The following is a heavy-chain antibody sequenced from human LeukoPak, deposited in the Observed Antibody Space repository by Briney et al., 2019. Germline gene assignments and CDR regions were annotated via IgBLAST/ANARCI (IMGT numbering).Heavy chain of an antibody. CDR1: GGSISNSNW. J-gene: IGHJ4*02. CDR2: IYHSGST. V-gene: IGHV4-4*02. D-gene: IGHD3-10*01. CDR3: ARHVLLWFGELHYFDY. Sequence: PSGTLSLTCAVSGGSISNSNWWSWVRQPPGKGLEWIGEIYHSGSTNYNPSLKSRVTISVDKSKNQFSLKLSSVTAADTAVYYCARHVLLWFGELHYFDYWGQGTLVTVSS.